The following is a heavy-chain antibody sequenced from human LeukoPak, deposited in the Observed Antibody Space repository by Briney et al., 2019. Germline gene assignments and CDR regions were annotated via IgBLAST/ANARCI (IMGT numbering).Heavy chain of an antibody. V-gene: IGHV1-8*01. CDR3: ARVGTFIVTHDYYGMDV. Sequence: ASVKVSCKASGYTFTSYDINWVRQATGQGLEWMGWMNPNSGNTGYAQKFQGRVTMTRNTSISTAYMELSSLRSEDTAVYYYARVGTFIVTHDYYGMDVWGQGTTVTVSS. J-gene: IGHJ6*02. CDR1: GYTFTSYD. CDR2: MNPNSGNT. D-gene: IGHD1-26*01.